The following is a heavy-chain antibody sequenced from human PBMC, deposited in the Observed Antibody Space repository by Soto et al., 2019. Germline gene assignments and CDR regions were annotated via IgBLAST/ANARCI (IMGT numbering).Heavy chain of an antibody. CDR2: FDPEDGET. CDR1: GYTLTELS. CDR3: ATVVYAGDYAYYYYGMDV. D-gene: IGHD4-17*01. J-gene: IGHJ6*02. V-gene: IGHV1-24*01. Sequence: GASVKVSCKVSGYTLTELSMHWVRQALGKGLEWMGGFDPEDGETIYAQKFQGRVTMTEDTSTDTAYMELSSLRSEDTAVYYCATVVYAGDYAYYYYGMDVWGQGTTVTVSS.